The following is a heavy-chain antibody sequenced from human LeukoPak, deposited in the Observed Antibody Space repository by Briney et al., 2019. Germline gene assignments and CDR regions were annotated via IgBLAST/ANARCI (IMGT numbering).Heavy chain of an antibody. D-gene: IGHD2-15*01. V-gene: IGHV1-69*05. CDR2: IIPIFGTA. CDR1: GGTFSSYA. CDR3: ARTSCSGGSCYSHYYYYMDV. Sequence: SVKVSCKASGGTFSSYAISWVRQAPGQGLEWIGRIIPIFGTANYAQKFQGRVTITTDESTSTAYMELSSLRSEDTAVYYCARTSCSGGSCYSHYYYYMDVWGKGTTVTVSS. J-gene: IGHJ6*03.